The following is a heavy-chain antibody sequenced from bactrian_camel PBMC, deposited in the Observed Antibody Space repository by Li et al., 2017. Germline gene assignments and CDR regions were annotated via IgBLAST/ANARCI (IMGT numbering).Heavy chain of an antibody. CDR1: GFTFSRYG. J-gene: IGHJ4*01. Sequence: HVQLVESGGGLVQPGGSLRLSCAASGFTFSRYGMDWVRQAPGKGLEWVSGINSGGSMTDYADSVKGRFTISRDNAKNTLYLQLNSLKTQDTAMYYCAAHIAPYSVTYYPEYNDWGQGTQVTVS. D-gene: IGHD2*01. V-gene: IGHV3S1*01. CDR2: INSGGSMT. CDR3: AAHIAPYSVTYYPEYND.